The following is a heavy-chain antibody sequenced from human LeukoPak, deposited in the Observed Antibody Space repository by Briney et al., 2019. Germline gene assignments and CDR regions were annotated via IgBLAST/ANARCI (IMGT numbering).Heavy chain of an antibody. CDR2: ISNGGDYK. D-gene: IGHD6-19*01. CDR1: GFTFSYFT. J-gene: IGHJ4*02. Sequence: GSLRLSCTASGFTFSYFTMHWVRQAPGKGLEWVSSISNGGDYKRYAGSVRGRLTISRDNARNSMFLQMNSLRAEDTAVYYCARVIAVAGGAYFDYWGQGTLVTVSS. V-gene: IGHV3-21*01. CDR3: ARVIAVAGGAYFDY.